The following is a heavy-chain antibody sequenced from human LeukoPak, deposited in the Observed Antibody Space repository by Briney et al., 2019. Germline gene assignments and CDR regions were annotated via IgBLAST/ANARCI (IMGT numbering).Heavy chain of an antibody. CDR1: GFTFSSFA. CDR2: IRALTTTT. J-gene: IGHJ4*02. V-gene: IGHV3-23*01. CDR3: AKGGWSSYFDY. D-gene: IGHD6-6*01. Sequence: GGSLRLSCAASGFTFSSFAMTWVRQVPGKGLEWVSTIRALTTTTTYADSVKGRFTISRDNSKNTLYLQMNSLRAEDTAIYYCAKGGWSSYFDYWGQGALVTVSS.